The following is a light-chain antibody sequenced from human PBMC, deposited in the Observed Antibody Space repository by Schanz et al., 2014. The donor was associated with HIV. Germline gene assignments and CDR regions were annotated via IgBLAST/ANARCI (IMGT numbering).Light chain of an antibody. V-gene: IGLV2-14*02. CDR2: DVS. CDR3: SSYTSSSTPLV. CDR1: SSDVESYNL. J-gene: IGLJ3*02. Sequence: QSALTQPASVSESPGQSITISCTGTSSDVESYNLVSWYQQHPGKAPKVMIYDVSNRPSGVSNRFSGSKSGNTASLTISGLQAEDEADYYCSSYTSSSTPLVFGGGTKLTVL.